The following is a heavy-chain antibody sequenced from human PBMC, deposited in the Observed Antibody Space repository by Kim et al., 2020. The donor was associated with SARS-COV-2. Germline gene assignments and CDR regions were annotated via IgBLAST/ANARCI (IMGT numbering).Heavy chain of an antibody. D-gene: IGHD3-9*01. Sequence: AGSVKGQITIARDKSKTTLYLQMNSLRAEDTAVYYCAKDRILTGLGYFDYWGQGTLVTVSS. CDR3: AKDRILTGLGYFDY. J-gene: IGHJ4*02. V-gene: IGHV3-23*01.